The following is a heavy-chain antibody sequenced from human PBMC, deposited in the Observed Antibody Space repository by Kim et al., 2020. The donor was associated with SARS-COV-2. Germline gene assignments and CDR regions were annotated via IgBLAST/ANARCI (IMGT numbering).Heavy chain of an antibody. D-gene: IGHD2-15*01. CDR3: AGGIMGYCSGGSCYSEFGY. CDR2: ISSSGSTI. Sequence: GGSLRLSCAASGFTFSSYEMNWVRQAPGKGLEWVSYISSSGSTIYYADSVKGRFTISRDNAKNSLYLQMNSRGAEDTAVYYCAGGIMGYCSGGSCYSEFGYWGQGTLGTVSS. CDR1: GFTFSSYE. V-gene: IGHV3-48*03. J-gene: IGHJ4*02.